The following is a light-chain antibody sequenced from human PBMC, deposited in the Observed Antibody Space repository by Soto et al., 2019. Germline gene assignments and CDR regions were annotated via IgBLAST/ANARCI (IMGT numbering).Light chain of an antibody. CDR1: QSVSSSY. CDR3: QQYGSSFMYT. CDR2: GAS. J-gene: IGKJ2*01. V-gene: IGKV3-20*01. Sequence: EIVLTQSPGTLSLSPGERATLSCRASQSVSSSYLTWYQQKPGQAPRLLIYGASSRATGIPDRFTGSGSGTDCTLTISRLEPEDFAVYYCQQYGSSFMYTFGQGNKLEIK.